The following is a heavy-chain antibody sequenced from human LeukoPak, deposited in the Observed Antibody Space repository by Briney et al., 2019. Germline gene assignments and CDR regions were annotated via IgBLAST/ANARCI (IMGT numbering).Heavy chain of an antibody. Sequence: PGGSLILSCAASGFTVSSNYMSWVRQAPGKGLEWVSVIYSGGSAYYADSVKGRFTISRDNSKNTLYLQMNSLRAEDTAVYYCARGNGFGELSHWGQGTLVTVSS. CDR3: ARGNGFGELSH. V-gene: IGHV3-66*01. CDR2: IYSGGSA. J-gene: IGHJ4*02. CDR1: GFTVSSNY. D-gene: IGHD3-10*01.